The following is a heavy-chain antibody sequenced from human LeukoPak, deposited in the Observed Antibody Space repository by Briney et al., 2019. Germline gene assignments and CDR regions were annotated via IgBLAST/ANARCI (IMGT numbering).Heavy chain of an antibody. J-gene: IGHJ6*03. CDR1: GGSISRSGYY. CDR2: IYYSGST. Sequence: SETLSLTCTVSGGSISRSGYYWGWIRQTPGKGLEWIGSIYYSGSTYYKSSLKSRVTISLDTSKNQFSLKLSSVTAADTAVYYCARRSDDSSGYYSQSTYYYYMDVWGKGTTVTISS. CDR3: ARRSDDSSGYYSQSTYYYYMDV. D-gene: IGHD3-22*01. V-gene: IGHV4-39*07.